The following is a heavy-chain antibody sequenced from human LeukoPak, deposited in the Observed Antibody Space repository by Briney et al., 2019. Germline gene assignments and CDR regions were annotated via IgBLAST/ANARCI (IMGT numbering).Heavy chain of an antibody. CDR3: ARAILLWFGELSAYFDY. J-gene: IGHJ4*02. D-gene: IGHD3-10*01. CDR1: GYTFTSYG. Sequence: ASVKVPCKASGYTFTSYGISWVRQAPGQGLEWMGWISAYNGNTNYAQKLQGRVTMTTDTSTSTAYMELRSLRSDDTAVYYCARAILLWFGELSAYFDYWGQGTLVTVSS. CDR2: ISAYNGNT. V-gene: IGHV1-18*01.